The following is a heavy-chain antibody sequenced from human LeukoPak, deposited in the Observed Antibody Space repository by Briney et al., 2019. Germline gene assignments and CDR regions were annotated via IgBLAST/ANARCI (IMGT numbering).Heavy chain of an antibody. CDR3: TGEPGRSDAFDI. CDR2: IYYSGST. CDR1: GASISSYY. V-gene: IGHV4-59*01. Sequence: TSETLSLTCTVSGASISSYYWSWIRQPAGKGLEWIGYIYYSGSTYYNPSLKSRVTISVDTSKNKFSLNLSSATAADTAVYYCTGEPGRSDAFDIWGQGTMVTVSS. J-gene: IGHJ3*02.